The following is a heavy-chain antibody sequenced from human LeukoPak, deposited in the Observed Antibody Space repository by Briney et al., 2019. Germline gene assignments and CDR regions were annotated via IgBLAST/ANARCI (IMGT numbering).Heavy chain of an antibody. CDR1: AYTFTSYY. CDR2: INPSGGST. CDR3: ARREIDDWVVVVAATGYYYYGMDV. Sequence: GASVKVSCKASAYTFTSYYMHWVRQAPGQGLEWMGIINPSGGSTSYAQKFQGRVTMTRDTSTSTVYMELSSLRSEDTAVYYCARREIDDWVVVVAATGYYYYGMDVWGQGTTVTVSS. D-gene: IGHD2-15*01. V-gene: IGHV1-46*01. J-gene: IGHJ6*02.